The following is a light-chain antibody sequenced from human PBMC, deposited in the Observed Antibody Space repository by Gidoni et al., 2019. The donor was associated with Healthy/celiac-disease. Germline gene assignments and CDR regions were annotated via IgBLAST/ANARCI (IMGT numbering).Light chain of an antibody. CDR3: QQYNNWPWT. Sequence: EIVMTQPPATPYVSPGERATLSCRASQSVSSNLAWYQQKPGQAPRLLIYVASTRATCIPARFSSSGSGTEFTLTISSLQSEDFAVYYCQQYNNWPWTFXPXTKVEIK. V-gene: IGKV3-15*01. J-gene: IGKJ1*01. CDR2: VAS. CDR1: QSVSSN.